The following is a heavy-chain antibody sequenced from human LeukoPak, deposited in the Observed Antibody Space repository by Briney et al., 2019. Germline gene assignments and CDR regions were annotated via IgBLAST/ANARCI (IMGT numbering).Heavy chain of an antibody. V-gene: IGHV3-7*01. Sequence: GGSLRLSCAASGFTFSSYAMSWVRQAPGKGLEWVANINGDGSETHYLDSVKGRFTVSRDNAKSSLYLQMITLRADDTALYYCARDGLPAGADFWGQGTLVTVTS. CDR2: INGDGSET. D-gene: IGHD3/OR15-3a*01. CDR3: ARDGLPAGADF. J-gene: IGHJ4*02. CDR1: GFTFSSYA.